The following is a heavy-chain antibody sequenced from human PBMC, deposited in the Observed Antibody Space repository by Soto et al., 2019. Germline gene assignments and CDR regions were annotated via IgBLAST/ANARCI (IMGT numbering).Heavy chain of an antibody. CDR2: IYHSGST. Sequence: SETLSITCAVSSGSIILSNWWSWVRQPPGKGLEWIGEIYHSGSTNYNPSLKSRVTISVDKSKNQFSLKLSSVTAADTAVYYCASHPNNWITDYWGQGTLVTVSS. CDR1: SGSIILSNW. J-gene: IGHJ4*02. V-gene: IGHV4-4*02. D-gene: IGHD1-20*01. CDR3: ASHPNNWITDY.